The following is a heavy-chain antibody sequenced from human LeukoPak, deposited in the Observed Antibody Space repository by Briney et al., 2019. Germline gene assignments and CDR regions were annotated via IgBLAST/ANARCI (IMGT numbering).Heavy chain of an antibody. V-gene: IGHV3-23*01. Sequence: GGSLRLSCAASGFTFSSYAMSWVRQAPGKGLEWVSAISGKGGNTYYADSVKGRFTISRDNSKNTLFLQMNSLRAEDTAEYYCAKDGAAADFYNYYGMDVWGQGTTVTVSS. D-gene: IGHD6-13*01. CDR3: AKDGAAADFYNYYGMDV. CDR2: ISGKGGNT. J-gene: IGHJ6*02. CDR1: GFTFSSYA.